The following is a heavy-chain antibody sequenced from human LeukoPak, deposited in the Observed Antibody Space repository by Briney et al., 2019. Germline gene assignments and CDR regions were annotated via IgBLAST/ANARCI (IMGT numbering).Heavy chain of an antibody. CDR2: INYSGST. CDR1: GGSFSGYY. J-gene: IGHJ4*02. Sequence: AETLSLTCAVNGGSFSGYYWSWIRQPPGKGLEWIGEINYSGSTIYNPSLKSRVTMSIDTTKKQFSLKLTSLTAADTAVYYCARRGEWTSWNFDYWDQGSLVTVSS. CDR3: ARRGEWTSWNFDY. D-gene: IGHD3-16*01. V-gene: IGHV4-34*01.